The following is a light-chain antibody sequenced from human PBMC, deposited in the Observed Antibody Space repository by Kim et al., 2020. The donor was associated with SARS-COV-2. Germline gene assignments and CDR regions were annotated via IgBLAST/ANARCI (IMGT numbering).Light chain of an antibody. J-gene: IGLJ3*02. CDR2: GNN. CDR3: ATWDDSLNGWV. V-gene: IGLV1-44*01. Sequence: GQRVTISCSGSNSNIGSNNVNWYQQLPGTAPKLLISGNNQRPSGVPDRFSGSKSGTSASLAISGLQSEDEADYYCATWDDSLNGWVFGGGTQLTVL. CDR1: NSNIGSNN.